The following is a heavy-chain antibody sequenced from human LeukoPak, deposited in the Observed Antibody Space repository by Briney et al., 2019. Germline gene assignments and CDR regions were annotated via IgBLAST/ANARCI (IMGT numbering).Heavy chain of an antibody. D-gene: IGHD3-22*01. CDR1: GYTFTGYY. CDR3: ARAYSLKKYYYDSSGYLYYFDY. CDR2: INPNSGGT. V-gene: IGHV1-2*02. Sequence: ASVKVSCKASGYTFTGYYMHWVRQAPGQGLEWMGWINPNSGGTNYAQKFQGRVTMTRDTSISTAYMELSRLRSDDTAVYYCARAYSLKKYYYDSSGYLYYFDYWGQGTLVTVSS. J-gene: IGHJ4*02.